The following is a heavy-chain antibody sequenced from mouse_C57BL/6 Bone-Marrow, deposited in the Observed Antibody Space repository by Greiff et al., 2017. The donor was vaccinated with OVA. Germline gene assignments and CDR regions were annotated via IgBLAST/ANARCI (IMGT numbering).Heavy chain of an antibody. CDR3: ARGDYYYGSSSFAY. CDR1: GYTFTTYP. Sequence: QVHVKQSGAELVKPGASVKMSCKASGYTFTTYPIEWMKQNHGKSLEWIGNFHPYNDDTKYNEKFKGKATLTVEKSSSTVYLELSRLTFDDSAVYYGARGDYYYGSSSFAYWGQGTLVTVSA. CDR2: FHPYNDDT. V-gene: IGHV1-47*01. J-gene: IGHJ3*01. D-gene: IGHD1-1*01.